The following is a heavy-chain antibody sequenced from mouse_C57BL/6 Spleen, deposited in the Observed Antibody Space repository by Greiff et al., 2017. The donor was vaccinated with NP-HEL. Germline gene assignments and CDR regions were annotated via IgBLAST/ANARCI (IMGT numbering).Heavy chain of an antibody. CDR2: ISDGGSYT. V-gene: IGHV5-4*03. Sequence: EVKLVESGGGLVKPGGSLKLSCAASGFTFSSYAMSWVRQTPEKRLEWVATISDGGSYTYYPDNVKGRFTISRDNAKNNLYLQMSHLKSEDTAMYYCARVYDYDLGGFDYWGQGTTLTVSS. CDR3: ARVYDYDLGGFDY. J-gene: IGHJ2*01. D-gene: IGHD2-4*01. CDR1: GFTFSSYA.